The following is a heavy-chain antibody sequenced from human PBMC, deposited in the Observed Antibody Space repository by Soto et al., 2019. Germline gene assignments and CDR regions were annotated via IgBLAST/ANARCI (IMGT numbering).Heavy chain of an antibody. CDR2: IYYSGST. CDR1: GGSISSGGYY. D-gene: IGHD3-3*01. V-gene: IGHV4-31*03. Sequence: QVQLQESGPGLVKPSQTLSLTCTVSGGSISSGGYYWSWIRQHPGKGLEWIGYIYYSGSTYYNPSLKSRVTISVDPSKNQFSLKLSSVTAADTAVYYCARDLSVAIDFWSGYLNWGQGPLVTVSS. CDR3: ARDLSVAIDFWSGYLN. J-gene: IGHJ4*02.